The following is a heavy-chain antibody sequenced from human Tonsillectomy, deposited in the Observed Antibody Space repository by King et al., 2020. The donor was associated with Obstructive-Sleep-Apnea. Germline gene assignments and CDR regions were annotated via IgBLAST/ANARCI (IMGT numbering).Heavy chain of an antibody. CDR3: AKDFRDLRTLHY. V-gene: IGHV3-30*18. Sequence: QLVQSGGGVVQPGRSLRLSCAASGFTFSSYGMHWVRQTPGKGLEWVAIISCDGSNKYYADSVKGRFTISRDNSKNTLYLQMNSLRAEDTAVYYCAKDFRDLRTLHYWGQGTLVTVSS. D-gene: IGHD3/OR15-3a*01. CDR2: ISCDGSNK. CDR1: GFTFSSYG. J-gene: IGHJ4*02.